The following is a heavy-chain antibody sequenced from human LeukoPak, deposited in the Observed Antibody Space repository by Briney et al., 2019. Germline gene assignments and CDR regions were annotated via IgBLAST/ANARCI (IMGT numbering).Heavy chain of an antibody. J-gene: IGHJ4*02. CDR2: IYYSGST. Sequence: SETLSLTCTLSRASPSGSTYCCAWIRHPPGKGLEWIGSIYYSGSTYYNPSLKSRVTISVDTSKNQFSLKLSSVTTADTAVYYWSRESLLTSTLKQWGQGTLVTVSS. D-gene: IGHD2/OR15-2a*01. CDR1: RASPSGSTYC. CDR3: SRESLLTSTLKQ. V-gene: IGHV4-39*02.